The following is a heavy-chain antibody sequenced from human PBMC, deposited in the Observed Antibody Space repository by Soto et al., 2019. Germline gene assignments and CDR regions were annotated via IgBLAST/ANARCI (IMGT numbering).Heavy chain of an antibody. Sequence: TLSLTCTVSGGSISSGDYSWSWIRQPPGKGLEWIGYMFDSGRTYYNPSLKSRVTISLGMSRNQFSLTLSSVTAADTAVYFCARGDRYSGNFFDPWGQGTLVTVSS. J-gene: IGHJ5*02. D-gene: IGHD1-26*01. CDR3: ARGDRYSGNFFDP. V-gene: IGHV4-30-2*01. CDR2: MFDSGRT. CDR1: GGSISSGDYS.